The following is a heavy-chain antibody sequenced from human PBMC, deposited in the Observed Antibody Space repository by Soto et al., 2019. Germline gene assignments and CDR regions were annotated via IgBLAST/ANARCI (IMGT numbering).Heavy chain of an antibody. CDR3: ARAGLAAGTFFDY. V-gene: IGHV1-8*02. CDR1: GYTFNNYD. D-gene: IGHD6-13*01. CDR2: MNPNSGNT. J-gene: IGHJ4*02. Sequence: ASVKVSCKASGYTFNNYDIHWVRQAPGRGLEWMGWMNPNSGNTGYAQNFRGRVTMTQNTAIGTAYMELSSLRSEDTAVYYCARAGLAAGTFFDYWGQGTLVTVSS.